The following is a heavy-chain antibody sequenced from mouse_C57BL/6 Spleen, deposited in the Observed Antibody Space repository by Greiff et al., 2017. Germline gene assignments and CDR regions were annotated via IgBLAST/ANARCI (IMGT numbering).Heavy chain of an antibody. D-gene: IGHD1-1*01. CDR2: INPSTGGT. CDR3: ARRVHYYGSSLDY. Sequence: EVQLQQSGPELVKPGASVKISCKASGYSFTGYYMNWVKQSPEKSLEWIGEINPSTGGTTYNQKFKAKATLTVDKSSSTAYMQLKSLTSEVSAVYYCARRVHYYGSSLDYWGQGTTLTVSS. CDR1: GYSFTGYY. J-gene: IGHJ2*01. V-gene: IGHV1-42*01.